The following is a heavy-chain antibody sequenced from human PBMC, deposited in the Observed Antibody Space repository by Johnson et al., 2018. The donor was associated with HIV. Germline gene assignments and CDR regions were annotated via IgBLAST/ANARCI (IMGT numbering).Heavy chain of an antibody. Sequence: QVQLVESGGGVVQPGGSLRLSCAASGFTFSSYAMRWVREAPGKGLEWVAVIWYDGCNKYYADSVEGRFTISRNNSKNTLYLQRNSLGAEDTAVYYGAKDNDDDPCGAFDIWGQGTMVSVSS. CDR1: GFTFSSYA. V-gene: IGHV3-33*06. CDR2: IWYDGCNK. J-gene: IGHJ3*02. D-gene: IGHD2-21*01. CDR3: AKDNDDDPCGAFDI.